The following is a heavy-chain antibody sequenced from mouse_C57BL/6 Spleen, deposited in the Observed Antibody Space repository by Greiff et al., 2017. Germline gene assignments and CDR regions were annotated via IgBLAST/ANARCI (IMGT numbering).Heavy chain of an antibody. CDR3: ARLYYYGRGYFDV. D-gene: IGHD1-1*01. Sequence: EVQVVESGGGLVKPGGSLKLSCAASGFTFSDYGMHWVRQAPEKGLEWVAYISSGSSTIYYADTVKGRFTISRDNAKNTLFLQRTSLRSEDTAMYYCARLYYYGRGYFDVWGTGTTVTVSS. CDR2: ISSGSSTI. J-gene: IGHJ1*03. V-gene: IGHV5-17*01. CDR1: GFTFSDYG.